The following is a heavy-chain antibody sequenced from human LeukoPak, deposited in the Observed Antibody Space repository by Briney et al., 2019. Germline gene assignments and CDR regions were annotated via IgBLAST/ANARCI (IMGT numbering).Heavy chain of an antibody. V-gene: IGHV3-7*03. CDR2: MKQDGSET. CDR3: ARVYSHTITMVRGVIGG. D-gene: IGHD3-10*01. Sequence: PGGSLRLSCAASGFTFSSYWMSWVRQAPGRGLEWVANMKQDGSETYYVDSVKGRFTISRDNAKNSLYLQMNSLRAEDTAVYYCARVYSHTITMVRGVIGGWGQGTVVTVSS. CDR1: GFTFSSYW. J-gene: IGHJ4*02.